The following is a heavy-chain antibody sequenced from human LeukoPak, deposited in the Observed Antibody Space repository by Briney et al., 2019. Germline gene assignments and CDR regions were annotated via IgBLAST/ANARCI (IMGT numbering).Heavy chain of an antibody. CDR2: ISSSGSTI. D-gene: IGHD6-19*01. V-gene: IGHV3-11*01. CDR3: ARDHSSGPSFDP. Sequence: GGSLRLSCAASGFTFSDYYMSWIRQAPGKGLEWVSYISSSGSTIYYADSVKGRFTISRDNAKSSLYLQMNSLRAEDTAVYYCARDHSSGPSFDPWGQGTLVTVSS. CDR1: GFTFSDYY. J-gene: IGHJ5*02.